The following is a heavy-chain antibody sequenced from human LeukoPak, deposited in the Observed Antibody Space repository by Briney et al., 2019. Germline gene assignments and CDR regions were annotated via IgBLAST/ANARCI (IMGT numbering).Heavy chain of an antibody. V-gene: IGHV1-69*05. Sequence: ASVTVSCKASGGTFSSYAISWVRQAPGQGLEWVGGIIPIFGTANYAQKFQGRVTITTDESTSTAYMELSSLRSEDTAVYYCASCTTWTRNYYYYYMDVWGKGTTVTVSS. J-gene: IGHJ6*03. CDR3: ASCTTWTRNYYYYYMDV. CDR2: IIPIFGTA. D-gene: IGHD1-1*01. CDR1: GGTFSSYA.